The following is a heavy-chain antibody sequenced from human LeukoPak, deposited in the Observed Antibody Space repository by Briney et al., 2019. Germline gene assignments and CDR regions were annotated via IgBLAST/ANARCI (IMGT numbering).Heavy chain of an antibody. CDR3: ARVAAAGTSGLPFDY. V-gene: IGHV1-2*02. Sequence: GASVKVSCKASGYTITDYYIHWVRQAPGQGLEWMGWINPNSGGTNYAQKFQGRVTMTSDTSISTAYMELSSLRSEDTAVYYCARVAAAGTSGLPFDYWGQGTLVTVSS. CDR1: GYTITDYY. D-gene: IGHD6-13*01. CDR2: INPNSGGT. J-gene: IGHJ4*02.